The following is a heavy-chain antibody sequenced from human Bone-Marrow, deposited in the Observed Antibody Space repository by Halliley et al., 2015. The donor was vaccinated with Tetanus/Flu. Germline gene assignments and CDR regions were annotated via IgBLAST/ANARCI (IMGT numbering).Heavy chain of an antibody. J-gene: IGHJ3*02. V-gene: IGHV1-58*01. Sequence: WIVVGTGNRSYAQKFREGVTLTRDMSTRTAFMELNSLKSEDTAVYYCAADQYYETSGYWDAFDIWGQGTLVTVSS. CDR2: IVVGTGNR. CDR3: AADQYYETSGYWDAFDI. D-gene: IGHD3-22*01.